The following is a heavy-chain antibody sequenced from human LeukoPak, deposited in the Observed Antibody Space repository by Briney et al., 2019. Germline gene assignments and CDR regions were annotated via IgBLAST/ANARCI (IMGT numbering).Heavy chain of an antibody. J-gene: IGHJ4*02. Sequence: PSETLSLTCSVSGVSVTTSFWNWIRQSPGKGLEWIGYVSSDGTTNYTPALRSRLIMSVDTAKNDISLILTSVTAADTAIYYGARLDCVLEGCYNHWGRGTLVTVSS. D-gene: IGHD2-15*01. V-gene: IGHV4-59*08. CDR1: GVSVTTSF. CDR2: VSSDGTT. CDR3: ARLDCVLEGCYNH.